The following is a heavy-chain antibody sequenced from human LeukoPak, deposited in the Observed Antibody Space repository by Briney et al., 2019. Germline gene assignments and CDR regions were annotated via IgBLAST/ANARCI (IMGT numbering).Heavy chain of an antibody. J-gene: IGHJ4*02. CDR2: ISGSGGST. Sequence: RTGGSLRLSCVASGFTFSSYAMSWVRQAPGKGLEWVSAISGSGGSTYYADSVKGRFTISRDNSKNTLYLQMNSLRAEDTAVYYCAKERGRGSYFPLDYWGQGTLVTVSS. V-gene: IGHV3-23*01. D-gene: IGHD1-26*01. CDR1: GFTFSSYA. CDR3: AKERGRGSYFPLDY.